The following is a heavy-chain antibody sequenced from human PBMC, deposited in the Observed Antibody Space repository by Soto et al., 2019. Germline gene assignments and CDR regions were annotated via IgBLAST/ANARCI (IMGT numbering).Heavy chain of an antibody. CDR1: GFTFSSSA. CDR2: IVLGNGNT. V-gene: IGHV1-58*01. Sequence: GASVKVSCKASGFTFSSSAVQWVRQARGQRLEWTGWIVLGNGNTNYAQKFQERVTITRDMSTSTAYMEVRSLTSEDTAVYYCATRIGNIGWYWLDTWGQGTLVTVSS. CDR3: ATRIGNIGWYWLDT. D-gene: IGHD6-19*01. J-gene: IGHJ5*02.